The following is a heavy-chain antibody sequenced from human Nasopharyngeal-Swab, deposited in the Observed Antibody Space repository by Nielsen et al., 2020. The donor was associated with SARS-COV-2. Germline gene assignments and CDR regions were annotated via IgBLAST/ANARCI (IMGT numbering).Heavy chain of an antibody. D-gene: IGHD3-22*01. V-gene: IGHV3-30-3*01. Sequence: SLKISCADSGFTFSSYAMHWVRQAPGKGLEWVAVISYDGSNKYYADSVKGRFTISRDNSKNTLYLQMNSLRAEDTAVYYCARFNYYDSSGHDAFDIWGQGTMVTVSS. CDR1: GFTFSSYA. J-gene: IGHJ3*02. CDR3: ARFNYYDSSGHDAFDI. CDR2: ISYDGSNK.